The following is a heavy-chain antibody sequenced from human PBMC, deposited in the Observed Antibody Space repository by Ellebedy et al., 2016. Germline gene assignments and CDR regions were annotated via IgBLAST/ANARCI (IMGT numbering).Heavy chain of an antibody. J-gene: IGHJ6*02. CDR2: IKSKTDGGTT. D-gene: IGHD1-26*01. CDR1: GFTFSNAW. CDR3: TTDDDGGSYYYYYYGMDV. Sequence: GESLKISCAASGFTFSNAWMSWVRQAPGKGLEWVGRIKSKTDGGTTDYAAPVKGRFTISRDDSKNTLYLQMNSLKTEDTAVYYCTTDDDGGSYYYYYYGMDVWGQGTTVTVSS. V-gene: IGHV3-15*01.